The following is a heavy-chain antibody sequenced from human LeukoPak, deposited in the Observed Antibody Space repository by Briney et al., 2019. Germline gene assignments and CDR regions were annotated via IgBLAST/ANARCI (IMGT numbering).Heavy chain of an antibody. J-gene: IGHJ5*02. CDR2: IMPLFGTA. CDR3: ARDVHGDYGSGWFDP. CDR1: GGTFNNSA. D-gene: IGHD4-17*01. V-gene: IGHV1-69*05. Sequence: SVKVSCKTSGGTFNNSAISWVRQAPGQGLEWLGGIMPLFGTAGYAQKIQGRVTITKDESTRTVYLELTSLTSDDTAVYYCARDVHGDYGSGWFDPWGQGTLVTVSS.